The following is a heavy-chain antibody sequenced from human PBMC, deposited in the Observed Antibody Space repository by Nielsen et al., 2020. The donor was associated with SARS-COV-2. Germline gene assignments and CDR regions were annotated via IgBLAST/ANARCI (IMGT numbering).Heavy chain of an antibody. Sequence: WIRQPPGKGLEWVSSISSSSSNIYYADSVKGRFTISRDNAKKSLYLQMNSLTADDTAVYYCARGQGYDFWSVYYNGRTFDYWGQGTLVTVSS. CDR2: ISSSSSNI. J-gene: IGHJ4*02. D-gene: IGHD3-3*01. CDR3: ARGQGYDFWSVYYNGRTFDY. V-gene: IGHV3-21*01.